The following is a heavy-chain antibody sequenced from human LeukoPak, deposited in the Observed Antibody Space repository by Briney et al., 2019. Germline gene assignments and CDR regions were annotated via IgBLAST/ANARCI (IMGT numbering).Heavy chain of an antibody. V-gene: IGHV3-21*01. D-gene: IGHD3-10*01. J-gene: IGHJ5*02. Sequence: GGSLRLSCAASRFTFSSYSMNWVRQAPGKGLEGVSSISSSSSYIYYADSVKSRFTISRDNAKNSLYLQMNSLRAEDTAVYYCARGGSGSSRNWFDPWGQGTLVAVSS. CDR2: ISSSSSYI. CDR3: ARGGSGSSRNWFDP. CDR1: RFTFSSYS.